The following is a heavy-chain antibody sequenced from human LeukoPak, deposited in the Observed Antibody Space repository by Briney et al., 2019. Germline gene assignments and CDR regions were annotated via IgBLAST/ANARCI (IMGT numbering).Heavy chain of an antibody. CDR3: ASMVRGVIRANDY. Sequence: GGSLRLSCAASRFTFSRYGMHWVRQAPGKGLEWVAFIRYDGSNKYYADSVKGRFTISRDNSKNTLYLQMNSLRAEDTAVYYCASMVRGVIRANDYWGQGTLVTVSS. D-gene: IGHD3-10*01. J-gene: IGHJ4*02. CDR1: RFTFSRYG. V-gene: IGHV3-30*02. CDR2: IRYDGSNK.